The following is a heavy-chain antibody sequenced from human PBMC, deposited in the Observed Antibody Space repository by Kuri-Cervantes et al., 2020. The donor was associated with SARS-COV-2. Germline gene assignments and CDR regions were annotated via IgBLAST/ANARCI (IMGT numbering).Heavy chain of an antibody. CDR3: ARGATVTYYFDY. D-gene: IGHD4-17*01. Sequence: LTCAASGFTFSSYSMNWVRQAPGKGLEWLSYISSSGSTIYYADSVKGRFTISRDNAKNSLYLQMNSLRAEDTALYYCARGATVTYYFDYWGQGTLVTVSS. J-gene: IGHJ4*02. CDR2: ISSSGSTI. V-gene: IGHV3-48*04. CDR1: GFTFSSYS.